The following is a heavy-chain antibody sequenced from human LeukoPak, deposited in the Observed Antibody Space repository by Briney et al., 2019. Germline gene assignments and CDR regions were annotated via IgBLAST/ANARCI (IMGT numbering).Heavy chain of an antibody. Sequence: GESLKISCAASGFTFSSYSMNWVRQAPGKGLEWVSSISSSSSYIYYADSVKGRFTISRDNAKNSLYLQMNSLRAEDTAVYYCARDLLRGYKAFDYWGQGTLVTVSS. CDR2: ISSSSSYI. J-gene: IGHJ4*02. V-gene: IGHV3-21*01. CDR3: ARDLLRGYKAFDY. CDR1: GFTFSSYS. D-gene: IGHD5-18*01.